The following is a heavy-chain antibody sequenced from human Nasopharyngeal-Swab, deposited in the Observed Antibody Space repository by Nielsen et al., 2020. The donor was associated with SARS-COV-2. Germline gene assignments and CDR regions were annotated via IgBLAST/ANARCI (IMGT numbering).Heavy chain of an antibody. J-gene: IGHJ4*02. Sequence: GESLKISCAASGFTFSSYAMHWVRQAPGKGLEWVAVISYDGSNKYYADSVKGRFTISRDNSKNTLYLQMNSLRAEDTAVYYCARGGQGTYYYDSSGYYGEYYFDYWGQGTLVTVSS. CDR3: ARGGQGTYYYDSSGYYGEYYFDY. CDR1: GFTFSSYA. CDR2: ISYDGSNK. V-gene: IGHV3-30-3*01. D-gene: IGHD3-22*01.